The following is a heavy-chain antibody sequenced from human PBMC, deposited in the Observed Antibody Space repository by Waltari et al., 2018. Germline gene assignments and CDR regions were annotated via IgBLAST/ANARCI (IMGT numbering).Heavy chain of an antibody. D-gene: IGHD2-21*01. V-gene: IGHV1-8*03. CDR3: ARGGSYCGGDCYGY. Sequence: QVQLVQSGAEVKKPGASVKVSYKASGYTFTSYDINWVRQATGQGLEWMGWMNPNSGNTGYAQKFQGRVTITRNTSISTAYMELSSLRSEDTAVYYCARGGSYCGGDCYGYWGQGTLVTVSS. CDR2: MNPNSGNT. CDR1: GYTFTSYD. J-gene: IGHJ4*02.